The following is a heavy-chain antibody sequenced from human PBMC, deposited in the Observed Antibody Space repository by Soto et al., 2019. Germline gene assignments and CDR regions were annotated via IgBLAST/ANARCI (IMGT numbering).Heavy chain of an antibody. J-gene: IGHJ5*02. D-gene: IGHD4-17*01. V-gene: IGHV4-31*03. CDR3: ARDSDYGDYGLDSIRWFDP. Sequence: SETLSLTCTVSGGSISSGGYYWSWIRQHPGKGLEWIGYIYYSGSTYYNPSLKSRVTISVDTSKNQFSLKLSSVTAADTAVYYCARDSDYGDYGLDSIRWFDPWGQGTLVTVSS. CDR1: GGSISSGGYY. CDR2: IYYSGST.